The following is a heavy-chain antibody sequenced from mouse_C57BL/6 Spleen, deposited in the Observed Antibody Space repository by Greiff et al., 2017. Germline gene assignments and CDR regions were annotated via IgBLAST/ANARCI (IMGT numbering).Heavy chain of an antibody. CDR1: GYTFSNSY. V-gene: IGHV14-3*01. Sequence: EVQLQQSVAELVRPGASVKLSCTASGYTFSNSYMHWVKQRPGKGLEWIGRIDPANGNTKYDTKFQGKATLTADTSSNTAYLQLSSLTSEDSAVYYCSRGGNVWDAMDYWGQGTSVTVSS. J-gene: IGHJ4*01. CDR2: IDPANGNT. CDR3: SRGGNVWDAMDY. D-gene: IGHD2-10*02.